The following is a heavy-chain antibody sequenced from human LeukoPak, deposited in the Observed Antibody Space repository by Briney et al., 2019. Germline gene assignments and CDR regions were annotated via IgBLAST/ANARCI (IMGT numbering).Heavy chain of an antibody. CDR3: VIKAKGDY. D-gene: IGHD3-10*01. J-gene: IGHJ4*02. CDR1: GFTFSSFG. Sequence: GGSLRLSCAASGFTFSSFGMHWVRQAPGKGLEWVAFIRYDGSNTYYADSVKGRFTISRDNSKNTLYLQMNSLRAEDTAVYYSVIKAKGDYWGQGTLVTVSS. V-gene: IGHV3-30*02. CDR2: IRYDGSNT.